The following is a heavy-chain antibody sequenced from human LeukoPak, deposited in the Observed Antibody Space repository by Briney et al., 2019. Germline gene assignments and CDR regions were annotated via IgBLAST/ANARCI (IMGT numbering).Heavy chain of an antibody. D-gene: IGHD5-12*01. Sequence: GGSLRLSCAASGFTVSSNYMNWVRQAPGKGLEWVSVIYGGGNIYYADSVKGRFTISRDNSKNNLYLQMNSLRAEDTAVYYRARGAGYHYPYYFDYWGQGTLVTVSS. CDR1: GFTVSSNY. J-gene: IGHJ4*02. CDR2: IYGGGNI. CDR3: ARGAGYHYPYYFDY. V-gene: IGHV3-53*01.